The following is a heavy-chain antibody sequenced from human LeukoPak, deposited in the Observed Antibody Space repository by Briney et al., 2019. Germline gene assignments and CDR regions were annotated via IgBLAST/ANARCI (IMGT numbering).Heavy chain of an antibody. V-gene: IGHV3-11*01. D-gene: IGHD3-22*01. CDR1: GFTFSDYN. CDR3: AKDSRYYYDSSGYYPNDAFDI. Sequence: GGSLRLSCAASGFTFSDYNMRWIRQAPGKGLEWVSSISRSGSTKYYADSVKGRFTIPRDNSKNTLYLQMNSLRAEDTAVYYCAKDSRYYYDSSGYYPNDAFDIWGQGTMVTVSS. J-gene: IGHJ3*02. CDR2: ISRSGSTK.